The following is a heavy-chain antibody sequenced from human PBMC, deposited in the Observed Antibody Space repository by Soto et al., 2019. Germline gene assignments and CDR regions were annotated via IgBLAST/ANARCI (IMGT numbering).Heavy chain of an antibody. D-gene: IGHD6-6*01. CDR2: IYYSGST. V-gene: IGHV4-59*01. J-gene: IGHJ4*02. Sequence: SETLSLTCTVSGGSISSYYWSWIRQPPGKGLEWIGYIYYSGSTNYNPSLKSRVTISVDTSKNQFSLKLSSVTAADTAVYYCARDRQGGAAPFDYWGQGTLVTVSS. CDR1: GGSISSYY. CDR3: ARDRQGGAAPFDY.